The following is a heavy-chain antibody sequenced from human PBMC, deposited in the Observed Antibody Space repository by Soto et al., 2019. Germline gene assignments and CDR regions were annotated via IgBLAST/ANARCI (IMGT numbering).Heavy chain of an antibody. CDR2: IGSSGSTI. CDR1: VFTFSDYY. Sequence: QVYLVESGGGLVKPGGSLRLSCEASVFTFSDYYMTWIRQAPGKGLEWVAHIGSSGSTINHADSVKGRFTISRDNAKNSLDLQMNSLRDDDTAVYYCARAGGSDWSLDFWGQGTLVTVSS. V-gene: IGHV3-11*01. J-gene: IGHJ4*02. D-gene: IGHD6-19*01. CDR3: ARAGGSDWSLDF.